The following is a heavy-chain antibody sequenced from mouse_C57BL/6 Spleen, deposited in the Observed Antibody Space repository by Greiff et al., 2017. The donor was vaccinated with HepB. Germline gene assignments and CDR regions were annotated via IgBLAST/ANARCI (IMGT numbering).Heavy chain of an antibody. CDR1: GYSITSGYY. Sequence: EVKLQESGPGLVKPSQSLSLTCSVTGYSITSGYYWNWIRQFPGNKLEWMGYISYDGSNNYNPSLNNRISITRDTSKNQFFLKLNSVTTEDTATYYCARRSGSRGYYFDYWGQGTTLTVSS. D-gene: IGHD1-1*01. CDR2: ISYDGSN. J-gene: IGHJ2*01. CDR3: ARRSGSRGYYFDY. V-gene: IGHV3-6*01.